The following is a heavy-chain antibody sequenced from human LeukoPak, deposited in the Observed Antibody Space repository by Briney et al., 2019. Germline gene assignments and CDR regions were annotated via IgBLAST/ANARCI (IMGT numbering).Heavy chain of an antibody. Sequence: GESPKISCKGSGYSFTSYWIGWVRQMPGKGLEWMGIIYPGDSDTRYSPSFQGQVTISADKSISTAYLQWSSLKASDTAMYYCARSDYYGSGSYYRADYYYGMDVWGQGTTVTVSS. CDR2: IYPGDSDT. CDR1: GYSFTSYW. D-gene: IGHD3-10*01. J-gene: IGHJ6*02. CDR3: ARSDYYGSGSYYRADYYYGMDV. V-gene: IGHV5-51*01.